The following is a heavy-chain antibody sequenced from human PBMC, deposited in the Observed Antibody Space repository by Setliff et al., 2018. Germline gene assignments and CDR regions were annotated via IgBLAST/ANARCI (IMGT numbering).Heavy chain of an antibody. D-gene: IGHD3-10*01. V-gene: IGHV4-59*13. CDR2: IQTSGTT. Sequence: KPSETLSLTCTVSGGSISRYHWSWIRQPPGKGLEWIGYIQTSGTTNYNPSLKSRVTISVDTSKNQFSLRLKSVTAADTAVYYCARHVGSRSRGYNYYYYYMDVWGKGTTVTVSS. J-gene: IGHJ6*03. CDR3: ARHVGSRSRGYNYYYYYMDV. CDR1: GGSISRYH.